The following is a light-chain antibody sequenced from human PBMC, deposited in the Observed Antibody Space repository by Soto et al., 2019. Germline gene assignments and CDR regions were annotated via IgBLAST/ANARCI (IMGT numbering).Light chain of an antibody. CDR2: GNS. Sequence: QSVLTQPPSVSGAPGQRVTISCTGSSSNIGAGYDVHWYQQLPGTAPKLLIYGNSNRPSGVPDRFSGSKSGTSASLAITGLQAEDGADYYCQSYDSSVSGWVFGGGTKLTGL. V-gene: IGLV1-40*01. CDR3: QSYDSSVSGWV. J-gene: IGLJ3*02. CDR1: SSNIGAGYD.